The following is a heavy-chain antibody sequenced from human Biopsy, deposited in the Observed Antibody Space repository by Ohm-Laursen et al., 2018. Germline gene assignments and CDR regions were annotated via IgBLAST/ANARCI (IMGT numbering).Heavy chain of an antibody. V-gene: IGHV4-61*01. D-gene: IGHD6-19*01. CDR2: IYSGGNT. CDR3: ARGRRTSGWPYFDN. Sequence: SDTLSLTCPVSGDSLTSGPENWSWIRQSPGQGPEYIGFIYSGGNTNYNPSLKNRVTMSVDTSKNQFYLKLYSVTAADTAVYYCARGRRTSGWPYFDNWGQGALVIVSP. J-gene: IGHJ4*02. CDR1: GDSLTSGPEN.